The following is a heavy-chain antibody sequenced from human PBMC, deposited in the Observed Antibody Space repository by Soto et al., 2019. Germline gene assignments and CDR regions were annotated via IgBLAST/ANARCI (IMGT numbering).Heavy chain of an antibody. V-gene: IGHV3-23*01. Sequence: EVQLLESGGGLVQPGGSLRLSCAASGFTFSSYAMSWFRQAPGKGREWVSAISGSGGSTYYADSVKGRFTISRDNSKNTLYLQMNSLRAEDTAVYYCAKGRHYYDSSGYSLVFDYWGQGTLVTVSS. CDR2: ISGSGGST. J-gene: IGHJ4*02. D-gene: IGHD3-22*01. CDR3: AKGRHYYDSSGYSLVFDY. CDR1: GFTFSSYA.